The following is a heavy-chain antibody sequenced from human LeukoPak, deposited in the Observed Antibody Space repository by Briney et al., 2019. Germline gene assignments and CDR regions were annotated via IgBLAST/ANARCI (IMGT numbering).Heavy chain of an antibody. CDR3: ARGRADDY. V-gene: IGHV3-23*01. J-gene: IGHJ4*02. CDR2: ISGNDGST. CDR1: GFTFSSYV. Sequence: GGSLRLSCAASGFTFSSYVMSWVRQAPGKGLEWVSLISGNDGSTYYADFVKGRFTISRDNSKNTLYLQMNSLRAEDTAVYYCARGRADDYWGQGTLVTVSS.